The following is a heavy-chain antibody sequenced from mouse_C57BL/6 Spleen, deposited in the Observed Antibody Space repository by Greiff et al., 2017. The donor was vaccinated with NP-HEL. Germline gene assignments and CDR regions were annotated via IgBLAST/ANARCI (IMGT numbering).Heavy chain of an antibody. J-gene: IGHJ4*01. CDR1: GFTFSDYG. CDR3: ALYYCGSRGCAMDY. CDR2: ISSGSSTI. V-gene: IGHV5-17*01. Sequence: EVQVVESGGGLVKPGGSLKLSCAASGFTFSDYGMHWVRQAPEKGLEWVAYISSGSSTIYYADTVKGRFTISRDNAKNTLFLQMTSLRSEDTAMYYCALYYCGSRGCAMDYWGQGTSVTVSS. D-gene: IGHD1-1*01.